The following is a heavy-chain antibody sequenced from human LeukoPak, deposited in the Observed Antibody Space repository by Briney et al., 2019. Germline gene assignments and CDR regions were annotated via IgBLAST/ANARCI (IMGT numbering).Heavy chain of an antibody. CDR1: GYTFTSYY. D-gene: IGHD6-13*01. J-gene: IGHJ6*03. V-gene: IGHV1-46*01. Sequence: ASVKVSCKASGYTFTSYYMHWVRQAPGQGLEWMGIINPSGGSTSYAQKFQGRVTMTRDTSISTAYMELSRLRSDDTAVYYCARDPAGGQQLVPGYYYMDVWGKGTTVTVSS. CDR3: ARDPAGGQQLVPGYYYMDV. CDR2: INPSGGST.